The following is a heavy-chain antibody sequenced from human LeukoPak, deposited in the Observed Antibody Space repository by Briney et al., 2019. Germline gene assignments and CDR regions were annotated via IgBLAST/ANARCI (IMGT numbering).Heavy chain of an antibody. CDR2: IYYGGST. V-gene: IGHV4-59*01. CDR1: GGSISSYY. D-gene: IGHD3-3*01. J-gene: IGHJ6*03. CDR3: ARASMDFWSAYYHMDV. Sequence: SETLSLTCSVSGGSISSYYWSWLRQPPGKGLEWIGYIYYGGSTNYNPSLKSRVTISVDTSKNQFFLKLSSVTAADTAVYYCARASMDFWSAYYHMDVWGKGTTVTV.